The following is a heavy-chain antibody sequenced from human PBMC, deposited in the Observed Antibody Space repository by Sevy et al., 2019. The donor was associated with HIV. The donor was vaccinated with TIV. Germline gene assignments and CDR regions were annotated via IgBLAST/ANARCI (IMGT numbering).Heavy chain of an antibody. Sequence: ASVKVSCKASGYTFTTYDINWVRQATGQGLEWMGWMNPNSGNTGNAQKFQGRVTMTRNTSIETAYMELSSLRSEDTAVYYCARFLSTSYYYYHGMDVWGQGTTVTVSS. J-gene: IGHJ6*02. CDR3: ARFLSTSYYYYHGMDV. CDR1: GYTFTTYD. D-gene: IGHD2-2*01. V-gene: IGHV1-8*01. CDR2: MNPNSGNT.